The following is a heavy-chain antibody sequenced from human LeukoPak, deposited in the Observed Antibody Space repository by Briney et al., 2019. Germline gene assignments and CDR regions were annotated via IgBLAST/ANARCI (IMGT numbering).Heavy chain of an antibody. J-gene: IGHJ4*02. D-gene: IGHD2/OR15-2a*01. CDR1: GFTFGRDW. CDR3: ARDQSDTSSRRGPFDS. Sequence: GGSLRLSCVASGFTFGRDWMSWVRQAPGDGLEWVANIKLDGSEKNYEDSVKGRFTISRDNTTNSLYLQMNSLRAEDTAVLYCARDQSDTSSRRGPFDSWGQGTLVIVSS. V-gene: IGHV3-7*03. CDR2: IKLDGSEK.